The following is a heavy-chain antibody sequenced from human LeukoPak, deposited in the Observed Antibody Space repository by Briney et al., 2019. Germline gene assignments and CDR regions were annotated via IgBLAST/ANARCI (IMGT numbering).Heavy chain of an antibody. CDR3: ASXXGVYSGSYYTFDY. J-gene: IGHJ4*02. CDR1: GFTVSSNY. Sequence: GGSLRLSCAASGFTVSSNYMSWVRQAPGKGLEWVSVIYSGGSTYYADSVKGRFTISRDNSKNTLYLQMNSLRAEDTAVYYCASXXGVYSGSYYTFDYWGQGTLVTVSS. CDR2: IYSGGST. V-gene: IGHV3-53*01. D-gene: IGHD1-26*01.